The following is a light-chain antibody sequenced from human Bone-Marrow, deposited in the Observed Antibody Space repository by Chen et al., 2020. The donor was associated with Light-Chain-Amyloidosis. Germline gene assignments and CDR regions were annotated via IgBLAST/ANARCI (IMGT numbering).Light chain of an antibody. V-gene: IGKV1-39*01. CDR3: QQTYSNFVT. J-gene: IGKJ1*01. CDR2: AAA. Sequence: IQMTLSLSSLPASVGYRLTITCRASQSIGSHLNWYQQKPGKAPKLLIYAAASLQSGVPSRFSGSGSGTDFTLFVSGLQPEDFATYYCQQTYSNFVTFGQGTTVAIK. CDR1: QSIGSH.